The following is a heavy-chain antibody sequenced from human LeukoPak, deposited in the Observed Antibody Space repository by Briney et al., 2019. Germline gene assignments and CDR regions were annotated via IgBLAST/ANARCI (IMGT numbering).Heavy chain of an antibody. CDR2: IISSSSYI. CDR1: GFTFSSYS. V-gene: IGHV3-21*01. Sequence: AGSLRLSCAASGFTFSSYSMSWFRQAPGKGLEWVSSIISSSSYIYYPDSLKGRFTISRDTAKNPLYLQMNSLTAADTAVYYCARATSDVSYFGYWGRGTRVTVPS. J-gene: IGHJ4*02. D-gene: IGHD3-16*01. CDR3: ARATSDVSYFGY.